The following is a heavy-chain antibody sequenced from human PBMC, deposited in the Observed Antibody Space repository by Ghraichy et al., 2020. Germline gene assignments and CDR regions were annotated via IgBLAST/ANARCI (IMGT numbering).Heavy chain of an antibody. J-gene: IGHJ4*02. V-gene: IGHV3-48*01. Sequence: GGSLRLSCAASGFTFSSYSMNWVRQAPGKGLEWVSYISSSSSTIYYADSVKGRFTISRDNAKNSLYLQMNSLRAEDTAVYYCARDLIYERQLAPLEVDYWGQGTLVTVSS. CDR3: ARDLIYERQLAPLEVDY. CDR2: ISSSSSTI. D-gene: IGHD6-13*01. CDR1: GFTFSSYS.